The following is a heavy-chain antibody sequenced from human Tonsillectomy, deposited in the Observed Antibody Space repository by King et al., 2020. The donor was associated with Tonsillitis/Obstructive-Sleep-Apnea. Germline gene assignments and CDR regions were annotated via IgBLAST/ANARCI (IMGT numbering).Heavy chain of an antibody. CDR1: GFTFSSYA. V-gene: IGHV3-23*04. CDR3: AKGGGGYDILTGYYRYYYYGMDV. J-gene: IGHJ6*02. Sequence: VQLVESGGGLVQPGGSLRLSCAASGFTFSSYAMSWVRQAPGKGLEWVSAISGSGGSTYYADSVKGRFTISRDNSKNTLYLQMNSLRAEDTAVYYCAKGGGGYDILTGYYRYYYYGMDVWGQGTTVTVPS. CDR2: ISGSGGST. D-gene: IGHD3-9*01.